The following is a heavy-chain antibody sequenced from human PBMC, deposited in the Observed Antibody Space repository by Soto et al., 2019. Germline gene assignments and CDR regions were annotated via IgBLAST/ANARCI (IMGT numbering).Heavy chain of an antibody. CDR1: GGSINNNGYF. CDR2: IYNSGST. J-gene: IGHJ4*02. D-gene: IGHD1-26*01. Sequence: QVQLQESGPGVVEPSQTLSLTCTVSGGSINNNGYFWSWIRQPPGSGLEWIGHIYNSGSTYSNPSLKSRLTTSVDTSKNQSSLKLSSVTAADTAVYYCARGPSGDKVDYWGQGTLVTVSS. V-gene: IGHV4-30-4*01. CDR3: ARGPSGDKVDY.